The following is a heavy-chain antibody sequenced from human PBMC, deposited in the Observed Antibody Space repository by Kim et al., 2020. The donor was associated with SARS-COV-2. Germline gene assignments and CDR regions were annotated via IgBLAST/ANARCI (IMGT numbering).Heavy chain of an antibody. Sequence: ASVKVFCKASGYTFTSYAMNWVRQAPGQGLEWMGWINTNTGNPTYAQCFTGRFVFSLDTSVSTAYLQISSLKAEDTAVYYCARDPEEYYDFWSGYYFFGYGMDVWGQGTTVTVSS. D-gene: IGHD3-3*01. CDR2: INTNTGNP. CDR3: ARDPEEYYDFWSGYYFFGYGMDV. CDR1: GYTFTSYA. V-gene: IGHV7-4-1*02. J-gene: IGHJ6*02.